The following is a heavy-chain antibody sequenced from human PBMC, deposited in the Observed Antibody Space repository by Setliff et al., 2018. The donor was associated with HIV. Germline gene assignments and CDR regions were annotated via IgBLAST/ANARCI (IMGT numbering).Heavy chain of an antibody. CDR1: GGAFSSYA. CDR3: ARQTVTVGIPGYFDS. Sequence: SVKVSCKASGGAFSSYALSWVRQAPGQGLEWMGGIIPIFGTANYAQKFQGRLIISADPSTNTAYMELSSLRSEDTAVYYCARQTVTVGIPGYFDSWGQGTLVTVSS. J-gene: IGHJ4*02. D-gene: IGHD6-13*01. V-gene: IGHV1-69*13. CDR2: IIPIFGTA.